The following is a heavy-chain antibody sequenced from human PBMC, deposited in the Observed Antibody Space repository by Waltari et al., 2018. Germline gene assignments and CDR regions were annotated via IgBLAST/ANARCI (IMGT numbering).Heavy chain of an antibody. CDR3: ARGPMVVAPTLVDN. CDR2: VSGRSSYI. D-gene: IGHD2-21*01. V-gene: IGHV3-21*06. Sequence: LVESGGGLVKPGGSLRLSCSVSGFIFNNYTMIWVRQAPGEGLDWVASVSGRSSYICYGDSVKGRFLISRDNSQNSLYLQMNRLRAGDTVVYYCARGPMVVAPTLVDNWGQGTLVTVSS. J-gene: IGHJ4*02. CDR1: GFIFNNYT.